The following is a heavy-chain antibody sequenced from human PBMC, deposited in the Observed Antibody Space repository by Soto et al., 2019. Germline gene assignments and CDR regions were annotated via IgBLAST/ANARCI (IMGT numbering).Heavy chain of an antibody. CDR2: IIPILGIA. J-gene: IGHJ6*03. Sequence: ASVKVSCKASGGTFSSYTISWVRQAPGQGLEWMGRIIPILGIANYAQKFQGRVTITADKSTSTAYMELSSLRSEDTAVYYCARDGGVDTAMVTRYYYYYMDVWGKGTTVTVSS. V-gene: IGHV1-69*04. CDR1: GGTFSSYT. CDR3: ARDGGVDTAMVTRYYYYYMDV. D-gene: IGHD5-18*01.